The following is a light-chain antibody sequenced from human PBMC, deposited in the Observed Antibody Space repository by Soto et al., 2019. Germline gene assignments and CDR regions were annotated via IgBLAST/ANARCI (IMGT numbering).Light chain of an antibody. CDR3: SSYAGSNNYV. V-gene: IGLV2-8*01. CDR1: SSDVGGYDF. Sequence: QSALTQPPSASGSPGQSVTISCTGTSSDVGGYDFVSWYQQHPGKAPKLMIHEVSKRPSGVPDRFSGSKSGNTASLTVSGRQAEDEADYYCSSYAGSNNYVFGTGTKVTVL. CDR2: EVS. J-gene: IGLJ1*01.